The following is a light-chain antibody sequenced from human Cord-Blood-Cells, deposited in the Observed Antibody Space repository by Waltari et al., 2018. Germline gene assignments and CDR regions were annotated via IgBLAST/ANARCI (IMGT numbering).Light chain of an antibody. CDR1: SGSIPSNY. CDR2: EDN. Sequence: NFMLTQPHSVSESPGKTVTISCTRSSGSIPSNYVQWYQQRPGSSTTTVIYEDNQRPSGVPDRFSGSIDSSSNSASLTISGLKTEDEADYYCQSYDSSIRVFGGGTKLTVL. J-gene: IGLJ2*01. V-gene: IGLV6-57*01. CDR3: QSYDSSIRV.